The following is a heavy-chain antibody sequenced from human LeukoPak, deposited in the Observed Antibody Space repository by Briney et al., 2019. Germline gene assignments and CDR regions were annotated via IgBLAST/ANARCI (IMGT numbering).Heavy chain of an antibody. V-gene: IGHV4-34*01. CDR2: INHSGST. Sequence: SETLSLTCAVYGGSFSGYHWSWIRQPPGKGLEWIGEINHSGSTNYNPSLKSRVTISVDTSKNQFSLKLSSVTAADTAVYYCAIEFGYSGSYGAFDIWGQGTMVTVSS. CDR3: AIEFGYSGSYGAFDI. J-gene: IGHJ3*02. D-gene: IGHD1-26*01. CDR1: GGSFSGYH.